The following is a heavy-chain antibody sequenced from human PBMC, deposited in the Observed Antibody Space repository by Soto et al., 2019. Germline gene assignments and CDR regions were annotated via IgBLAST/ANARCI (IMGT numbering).Heavy chain of an antibody. D-gene: IGHD4-17*01. Sequence: QVQLVQSGAEVKKPGASVKVSCKASGYTFTSYGISWVRQAPGQGLEWMGWISAYNGNTNYAQKLQGRVTMTTDKSTSTAYRELRSLRSADTAVYYCARDLGDYGDYDYYYYYDMDVWGKGTTVTVSS. V-gene: IGHV1-18*01. CDR1: GYTFTSYG. CDR2: ISAYNGNT. J-gene: IGHJ6*03. CDR3: ARDLGDYGDYDYYYYYDMDV.